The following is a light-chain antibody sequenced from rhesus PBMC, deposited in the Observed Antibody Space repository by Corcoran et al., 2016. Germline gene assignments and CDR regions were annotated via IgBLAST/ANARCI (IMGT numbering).Light chain of an antibody. V-gene: IGKV2-104*02. CDR1: QSLLDSEDGNTY. J-gene: IGKJ2*01. Sequence: DIVMTQTPLSLPVTPGEPASISCRSSQSLLDSEDGNTYLDWYLQKPGQFPPLLIYEVSNRASGVPDRFGGSGSDTDFNLKISRVEAEDVGFYYCMQGIEFPYSFGQGTKVEIK. CDR2: EVS. CDR3: MQGIEFPYS.